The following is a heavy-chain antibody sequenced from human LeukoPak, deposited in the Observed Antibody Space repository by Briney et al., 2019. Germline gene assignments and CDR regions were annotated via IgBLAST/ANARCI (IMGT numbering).Heavy chain of an antibody. CDR2: INHSGST. D-gene: IGHD5-12*01. CDR3: ARGPHRLRYYYYGMDV. Sequence: PSETLSLTCAVYGGSFSGYYWSWIRQPPGKGLEWIGEINHSGSTNYNPSLKSRVTISVDTSKNQFSLKLSSVTAADTAVYYCARGPHRLRYYYYGMDVWGKGTTVTVSS. CDR1: GGSFSGYY. V-gene: IGHV4-34*01. J-gene: IGHJ6*04.